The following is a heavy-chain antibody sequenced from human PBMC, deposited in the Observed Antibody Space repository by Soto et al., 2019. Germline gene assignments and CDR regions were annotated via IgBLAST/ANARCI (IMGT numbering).Heavy chain of an antibody. V-gene: IGHV1-18*01. CDR2: ISAYNGNT. D-gene: IGHD3-3*01. CDR3: ARDHSDFGSGYYLPDY. J-gene: IGHJ4*02. Sequence: ASVKVSCKASGYTFTSYGISWVRQAPGQGLEWMGWISAYNGNTNYAQKLQGRVTMTTDTSTSTAYMELRSLRSDDTAVYYCARDHSDFGSGYYLPDYWGQGTLVTVSS. CDR1: GYTFTSYG.